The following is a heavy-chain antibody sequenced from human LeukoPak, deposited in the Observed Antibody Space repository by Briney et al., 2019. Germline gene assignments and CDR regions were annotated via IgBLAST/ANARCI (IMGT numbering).Heavy chain of an antibody. Sequence: ASVKVSCKASGYTFTSYGISWVRQAPGQGLEWMGWISAYNGNTNYAQKLQGRVTMTTDTSTSTAYMELRSLRSDDTAVYYCARDNYYDSSGYYYVREFDYWGQGTLVTVSS. CDR1: GYTFTSYG. J-gene: IGHJ4*02. CDR2: ISAYNGNT. CDR3: ARDNYYDSSGYYYVREFDY. V-gene: IGHV1-18*01. D-gene: IGHD3-22*01.